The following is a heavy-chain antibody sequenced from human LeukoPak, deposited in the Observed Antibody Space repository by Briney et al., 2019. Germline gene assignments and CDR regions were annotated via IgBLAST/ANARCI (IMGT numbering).Heavy chain of an antibody. CDR1: GYTFTSYG. Sequence: ASVKVSCKASGYTFTSYGISWVRQAPGQGLEWMGWISAYNGNTNYAQKLQGRVTMTTDTSTSTAYMELRSLRSDDTAVYYCARTYCSSTSCYTSWFDPWGQGTLVTVSS. D-gene: IGHD2-2*02. J-gene: IGHJ5*02. CDR3: ARTYCSSTSCYTSWFDP. CDR2: ISAYNGNT. V-gene: IGHV1-18*01.